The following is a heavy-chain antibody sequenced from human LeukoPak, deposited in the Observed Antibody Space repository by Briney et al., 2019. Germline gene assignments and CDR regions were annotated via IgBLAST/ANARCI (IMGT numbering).Heavy chain of an antibody. CDR2: IKQDGSET. CDR1: GFMFSNYW. V-gene: IGHV3-7*01. J-gene: IGHJ4*02. Sequence: GGSLRLSCAASGFMFSNYWMSWVRQAPGQGLEWVANIKQDGSETHYGDSVKGRFTISRDNAKKSLYLQMNSPRGEDTALYYCAKTMYNSSGYHHYGGAFWGQGTLVTVSS. CDR3: AKTMYNSSGYHHYGGAF. D-gene: IGHD3-22*01.